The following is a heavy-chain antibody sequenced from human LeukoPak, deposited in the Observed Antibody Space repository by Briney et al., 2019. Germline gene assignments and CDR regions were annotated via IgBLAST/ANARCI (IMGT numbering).Heavy chain of an antibody. V-gene: IGHV3-21*01. Sequence: PGGSLRVSCAASGFTFSSYSMNWVRQAPGKGLEWVSSISSSSSYIYYADSVKGRFTISRDNAKNSLYLQMNSLRAEDTAVYYCARIGYCSGGSCYPSYYYYGMDVWGQGTTVTVSS. CDR2: ISSSSSYI. J-gene: IGHJ6*02. CDR1: GFTFSSYS. D-gene: IGHD2-15*01. CDR3: ARIGYCSGGSCYPSYYYYGMDV.